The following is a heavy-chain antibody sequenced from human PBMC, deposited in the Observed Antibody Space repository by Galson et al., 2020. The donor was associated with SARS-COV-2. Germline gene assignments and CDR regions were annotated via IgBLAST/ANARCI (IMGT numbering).Heavy chain of an antibody. CDR1: GGSISSGGYY. CDR2: IYYSGST. Sequence: SETLSLTCTVSGGSISSGGYYWSWIRQHPGKGLEWIGYIYYSGSTYYNPSLKSRVTISVDTSKNQFSLKLSSVTAADTAVYYCARDTYLYDYDYGMDVWGQGTTVTVSS. V-gene: IGHV4-31*03. J-gene: IGHJ6*02. CDR3: ARDTYLYDYDYGMDV. D-gene: IGHD3-16*01.